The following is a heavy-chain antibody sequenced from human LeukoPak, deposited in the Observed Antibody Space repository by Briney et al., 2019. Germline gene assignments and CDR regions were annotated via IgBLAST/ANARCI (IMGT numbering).Heavy chain of an antibody. CDR3: ARDLDYYDSSGYPDAFDI. V-gene: IGHV4-59*12. Sequence: TTSETLSLTCTVSGGSISSYYWSRIRQPPGKGLEWIGYIYYSGSTNYNPSLKSRVTISVDTSKNQFSLKLSSVTAADTAVYYCARDLDYYDSSGYPDAFDIWGQGTMVTVSS. CDR1: GGSISSYY. D-gene: IGHD3-22*01. CDR2: IYYSGST. J-gene: IGHJ3*02.